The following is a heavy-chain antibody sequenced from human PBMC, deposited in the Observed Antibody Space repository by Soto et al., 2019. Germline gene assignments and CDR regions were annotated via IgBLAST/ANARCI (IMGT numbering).Heavy chain of an antibody. CDR3: VKGYGATSGGWFDS. D-gene: IGHD4-17*01. J-gene: IGHJ5*01. CDR2: ISGSGGTT. V-gene: IGHV3-23*01. Sequence: GGSLRLSCVASGFTFSSYAMTWVRQAPGQGLEWVSVISGSGGTTAYEDVVKGRFTISRDNSKNTLFLQMGSLRAEDTAIYYCVKGYGATSGGWFDSWGQGTLVTVSS. CDR1: GFTFSSYA.